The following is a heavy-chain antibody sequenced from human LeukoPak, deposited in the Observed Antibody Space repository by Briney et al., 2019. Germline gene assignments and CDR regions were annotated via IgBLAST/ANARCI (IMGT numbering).Heavy chain of an antibody. CDR2: ITADGTNT. J-gene: IGHJ4*02. V-gene: IGHV3-74*01. Sequence: PGGSLRLSCAASGFTFSSYWMHWVRQVPGKGLMWVSRITADGTNTIYADSVTGRFTISRDNAKKTVYLQMNALRVEDTAVYYCVRDWTQQHNDXPTPXYXXXXTRVTVSX. D-gene: IGHD5-18*01. CDR3: VRDWTQQHNDXPTPXY. CDR1: GFTFSSYW.